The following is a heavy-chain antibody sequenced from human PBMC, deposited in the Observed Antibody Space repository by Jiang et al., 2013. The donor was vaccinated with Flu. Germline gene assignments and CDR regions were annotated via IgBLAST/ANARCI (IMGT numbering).Heavy chain of an antibody. V-gene: IGHV3-30*04. J-gene: IGHJ3*02. CDR1: GFTFSSYA. Sequence: VQLLESGGGVVQPGRSLRLSCAASGFTFSSYAMHWVRQAPGKGLEWVAVISYDGSNKYYADSVKGRFTISRDNSKNTLYLQMNSLRAGDTAVYYCARQYSSSLGAFDIWGQGTMVTVSS. CDR2: ISYDGSNK. D-gene: IGHD6-13*01. CDR3: ARQYSSSLGAFDI.